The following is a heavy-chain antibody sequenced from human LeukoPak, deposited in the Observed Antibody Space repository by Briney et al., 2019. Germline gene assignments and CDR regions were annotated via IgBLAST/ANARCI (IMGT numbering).Heavy chain of an antibody. V-gene: IGHV4-4*07. Sequence: SETLSLTCTVSNGSLSIYYLSWFRQPAGKGLEWIGRISASGSTNYHPSLKSRVTMSLDTSKNQFSLKLSSVAAADTAVYYCAREITVTRPFDYWGPGTLVTVSS. J-gene: IGHJ4*02. D-gene: IGHD4-17*01. CDR2: ISASGST. CDR3: AREITVTRPFDY. CDR1: NGSLSIYY.